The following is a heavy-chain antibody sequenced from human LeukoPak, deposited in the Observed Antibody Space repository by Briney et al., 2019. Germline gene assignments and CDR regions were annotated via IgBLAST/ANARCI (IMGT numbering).Heavy chain of an antibody. CDR1: GGSISSYY. J-gene: IGHJ4*02. CDR2: VYNSGST. CDR3: AGIAAVRRRIDY. Sequence: SETLSLTCTVSGGSISSYYWSWTRQPPGKGLEWIGDVYNSGSTDYSPSLKSRVTISVDTSKNQFSLKLSSVTAADTAVYYCAGIAAVRRRIDYWGQGTLVTVSS. D-gene: IGHD6-13*01. V-gene: IGHV4-59*12.